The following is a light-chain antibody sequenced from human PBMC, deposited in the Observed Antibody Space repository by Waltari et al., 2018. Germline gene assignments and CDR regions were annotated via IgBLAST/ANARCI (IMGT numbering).Light chain of an antibody. J-gene: IGLJ3*02. CDR2: FNN. V-gene: IGLV1-44*01. CDR3: AAWDDNLNGWV. Sequence: QSVLTQPPSASGTPGQRVTISCSGGSSNIGTNTVNWYQQVPGTAPKLLIYFNNHRPSGVPDRFSGSKSGTSASLAITGLQSEDEADYYCAAWDDNLNGWVFGGGTQLTVL. CDR1: SSNIGTNT.